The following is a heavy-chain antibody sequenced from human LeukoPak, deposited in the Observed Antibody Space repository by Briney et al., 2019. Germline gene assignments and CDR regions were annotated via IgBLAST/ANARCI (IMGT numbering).Heavy chain of an antibody. D-gene: IGHD3-22*01. CDR3: ARWSPHDSSLDY. CDR2: IIPIPGIA. V-gene: IGHV1-69*04. J-gene: IGHJ4*02. CDR1: GGTFSSYA. Sequence: SVKVSCKASGGTFSSYAISWVRQAPGQGLEWMGRIIPIPGIANYAQKFQGRVAITADKSTSTAYMELSSLRSEDTAVYYCARWSPHDSSLDYWGQGTLVTVSS.